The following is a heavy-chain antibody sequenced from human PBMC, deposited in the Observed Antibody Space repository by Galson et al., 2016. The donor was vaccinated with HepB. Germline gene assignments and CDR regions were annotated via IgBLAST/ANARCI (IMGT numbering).Heavy chain of an antibody. CDR2: ISPYKGNR. D-gene: IGHD3-22*01. CDR1: GYTFTRYRYG. CDR3: ARDRYYDSGGNYYKSAY. V-gene: IGHV1-18*01. Sequence: SVKVSCKASGYTFTRYRYGISWVRQAPGQGLEWMGWISPYKGNRNYAQKFQGRVTITADESTSTAYMELSGLRAEDTAVYYCARDRYYDSGGNYYKSAYWGQGTPVIVSS. J-gene: IGHJ4*02.